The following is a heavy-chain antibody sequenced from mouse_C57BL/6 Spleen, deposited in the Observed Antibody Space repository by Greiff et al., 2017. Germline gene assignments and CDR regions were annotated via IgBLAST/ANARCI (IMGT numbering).Heavy chain of an antibody. Sequence: QVQLQQPGAELVKPGASVKMSCKASGYTFTSYWITWVKQRPGQGLEWIGDIYPGSGSTNYNETVKSKATLTVDTSSSTAYMQLSSLTSEDSAVYFCARGWALLYGNNVAMDYWGQGTSVTVSS. J-gene: IGHJ4*01. CDR1: GYTFTSYW. CDR2: IYPGSGST. V-gene: IGHV1-55*01. CDR3: ARGWALLYGNNVAMDY. D-gene: IGHD2-12*01.